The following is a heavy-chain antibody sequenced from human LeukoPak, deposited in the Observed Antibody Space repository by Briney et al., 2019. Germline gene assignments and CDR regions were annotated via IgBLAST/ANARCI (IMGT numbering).Heavy chain of an antibody. Sequence: GGGLRLSCVASGVTFSGYSGNCVRQAAGKGLEWVSSISSSSSDIYYADSVKGRFTISRDNAKNSLYLQMNSLRAEDTAVYYCASPTLTWGSGPDYLGQGTLVTVSS. D-gene: IGHD7-27*01. CDR1: GVTFSGYS. J-gene: IGHJ4*02. V-gene: IGHV3-21*01. CDR3: ASPTLTWGSGPDY. CDR2: ISSSSSDI.